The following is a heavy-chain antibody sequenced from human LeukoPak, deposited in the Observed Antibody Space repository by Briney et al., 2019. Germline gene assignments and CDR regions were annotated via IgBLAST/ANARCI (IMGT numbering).Heavy chain of an antibody. Sequence: SETLSLTCSVSGGSISSGSYYWNWIRQPAGKRLEWIGRIYSRGGTEYNPSLKSRGTIAVDPSKNQFSLKLSSVTAADTAVYYCARSKDSLTGPRLLGFDPWGQGTLVTVSS. J-gene: IGHJ5*02. CDR2: IYSRGGT. D-gene: IGHD1-20*01. CDR1: GGSISSGSYY. V-gene: IGHV4-61*02. CDR3: ARSKDSLTGPRLLGFDP.